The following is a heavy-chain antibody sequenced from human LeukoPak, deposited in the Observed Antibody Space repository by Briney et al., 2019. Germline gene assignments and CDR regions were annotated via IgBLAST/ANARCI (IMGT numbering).Heavy chain of an antibody. D-gene: IGHD1-14*01. CDR2: ISGSGGST. CDR1: GFTFRSYD. Sequence: GGTLRLSCAASGFTFRSYDMSWVRQAPGKGLEWVSGISGSGGSTYYADSVKGRFTISRDDSENTLYLQMNSLRAEGTAVYYCAKATGYLLWGQGTLVTVSS. V-gene: IGHV3-23*01. CDR3: AKATGYLL. J-gene: IGHJ4*02.